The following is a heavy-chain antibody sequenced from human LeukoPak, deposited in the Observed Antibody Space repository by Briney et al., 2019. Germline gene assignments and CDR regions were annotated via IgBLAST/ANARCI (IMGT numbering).Heavy chain of an antibody. CDR1: GYNFTSYY. CDR2: MNPNSGNT. CDR3: ARGIVCTNGVCQVNDAFDI. V-gene: IGHV1-8*01. D-gene: IGHD2-8*01. J-gene: IGHJ3*02. Sequence: GASVKVSCKASGYNFTSYYMHWVRQATGQGLEWMGWMNPNSGNTGYAQKFQGRVTITRNTSISTAYMELSSLRSEDTAVYYCARGIVCTNGVCQVNDAFDIWGQGTMVTVSS.